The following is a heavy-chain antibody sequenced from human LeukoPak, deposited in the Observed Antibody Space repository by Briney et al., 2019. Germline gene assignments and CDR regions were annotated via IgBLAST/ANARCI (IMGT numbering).Heavy chain of an antibody. CDR1: GFTFSSYA. CDR2: ISGSGGST. V-gene: IGHV3-23*01. CDR3: AKPLRFLKDYFDY. D-gene: IGHD3-3*01. Sequence: LAGPSLRLSCAASGFTFSSYAMSWVRQAPGKGLEWVSAISGSGGSTYYADSVKGRFTISRDNSKNTLYLQMNSLRAEDTAVYYCAKPLRFLKDYFDYWGQGTLVTVSS. J-gene: IGHJ4*02.